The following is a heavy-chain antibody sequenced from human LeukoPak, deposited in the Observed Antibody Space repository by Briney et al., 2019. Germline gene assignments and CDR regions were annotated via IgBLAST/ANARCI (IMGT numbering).Heavy chain of an antibody. V-gene: IGHV3-20*04. D-gene: IGHD5-18*01. CDR3: ARFARSMVTIPH. CDR2: IKWNGGST. CDR1: GFTFDDYG. J-gene: IGHJ4*02. Sequence: GGSLTLSCAASGFTFDDYGMSWVRQAPGKGLEWVSGIKWNGGSTGYADSVKGRFTISRDNAKNSLYLQMNSLRAEDTAVYYCARFARSMVTIPHWGQGTLVTVSS.